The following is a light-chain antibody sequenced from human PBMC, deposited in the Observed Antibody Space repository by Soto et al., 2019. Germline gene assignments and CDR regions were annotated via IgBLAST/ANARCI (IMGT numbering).Light chain of an antibody. V-gene: IGKV3-15*01. Sequence: ERVMTQSPATLSVSPGERATLSCRASQSVGGDLAWYQQKVGQTPRLLIFGASTRATGIPARFSGSESGTEFNLTISGLQSEDFAVYYCQQYNKWPPTFGGGTKVDIK. CDR3: QQYNKWPPT. CDR2: GAS. J-gene: IGKJ4*01. CDR1: QSVGGD.